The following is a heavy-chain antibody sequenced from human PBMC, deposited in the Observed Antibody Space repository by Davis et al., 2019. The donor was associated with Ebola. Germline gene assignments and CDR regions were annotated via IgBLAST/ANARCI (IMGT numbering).Heavy chain of an antibody. CDR1: GGSISSYY. CDR2: IYYSGST. CDR3: ARQNEEYYYDSSGYYSNWFDP. Sequence: PSETLSLTCTVSGGSISSYYWSWIRQPPGKGLEWIGYIYYSGSTNYNPSLKSRVTISVDTSKDQFSLKLSSVTAADTAVYYCARQNEEYYYDSSGYYSNWFDPWGQGTLDTVSS. D-gene: IGHD3-22*01. J-gene: IGHJ5*02. V-gene: IGHV4-59*08.